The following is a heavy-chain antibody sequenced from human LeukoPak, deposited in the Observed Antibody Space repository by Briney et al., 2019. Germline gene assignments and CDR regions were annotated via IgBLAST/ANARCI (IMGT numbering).Heavy chain of an antibody. CDR2: ISAYNGNT. J-gene: IGHJ4*02. Sequence: ASVKVSRKASGYTFTSYGINWVRQAPGQGLEWMGWISAYNGNTNYAQKLQGRVTMTTDTSTSTAYMELRSLRSDDTAVYYCAREDPILRYFESWGQGTLVTVSS. D-gene: IGHD3-9*01. CDR1: GYTFTSYG. CDR3: AREDPILRYFES. V-gene: IGHV1-18*01.